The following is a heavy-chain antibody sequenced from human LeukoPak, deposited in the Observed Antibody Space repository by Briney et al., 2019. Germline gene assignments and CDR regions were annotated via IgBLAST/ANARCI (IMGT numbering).Heavy chain of an antibody. D-gene: IGHD5-12*01. J-gene: IGHJ4*02. CDR1: GFTFSSYS. Sequence: GGSLRLSCAASGFTFSSYSMIWVRQAPGKGLEWVSYISSSSSTIYYADSVKGRFTISRDNAKNSLYLQMNSLRAEDTAVYYCARDVSGPLGYWGQGTLVTVSS. V-gene: IGHV3-48*01. CDR2: ISSSSSTI. CDR3: ARDVSGPLGY.